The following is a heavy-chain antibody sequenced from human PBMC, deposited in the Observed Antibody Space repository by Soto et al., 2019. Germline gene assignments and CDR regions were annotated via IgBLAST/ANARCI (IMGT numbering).Heavy chain of an antibody. D-gene: IGHD5-12*01. CDR3: AREYSGCDGPEPSPVLSRGNWFDP. CDR2: INPSGGST. Sequence: ASVKVSCKASGYTFTSYYMHWVRQAPGQGLEWMGIINPSGGSTSYAQKFQGRVTMTRDTSASTAYMELSSLRSEDTAVYYCAREYSGCDGPEPSPVLSRGNWFDPWGQGTLVTVSS. J-gene: IGHJ5*02. V-gene: IGHV1-46*01. CDR1: GYTFTSYY.